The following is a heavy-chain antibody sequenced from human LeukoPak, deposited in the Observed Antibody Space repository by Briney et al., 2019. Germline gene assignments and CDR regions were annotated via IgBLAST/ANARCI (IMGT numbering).Heavy chain of an antibody. CDR1: GFTLSNFA. J-gene: IGHJ4*02. D-gene: IGHD6-13*01. Sequence: GGSLRLSCAPSGFTLSNFAMSWVRQAPGTGLEWVSAIGTGGDSFYADSVKGRFTISRDISKNTLFLHVSGLRAEDTAVYYCAKRAAGSKNFDFWGQGTLVTVSS. V-gene: IGHV3-23*01. CDR3: AKRAAGSKNFDF. CDR2: IGTGGDS.